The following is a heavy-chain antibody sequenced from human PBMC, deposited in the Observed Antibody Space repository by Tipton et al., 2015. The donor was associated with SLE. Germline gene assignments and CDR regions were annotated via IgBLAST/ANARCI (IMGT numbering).Heavy chain of an antibody. D-gene: IGHD3-16*01. CDR2: IRSSGSNT. CDR1: GFTFRNYD. Sequence: SLRLSCVVSGFTFRNYDMNWVRQAPGKGLEWISYIRSSGSNTYYADSVKGRFTISRDNAKNSLYLEMKSLRVEDTAVYYCARHKGGAFDIWGQGKRVTVSS. V-gene: IGHV3-48*03. CDR3: ARHKGGAFDI. J-gene: IGHJ3*02.